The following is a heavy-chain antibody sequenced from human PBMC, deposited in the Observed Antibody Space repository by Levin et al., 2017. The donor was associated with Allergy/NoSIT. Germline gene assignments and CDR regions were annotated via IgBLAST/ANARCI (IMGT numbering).Heavy chain of an antibody. CDR1: GFTFSSYA. CDR2: ISGSGGST. D-gene: IGHD3-3*01. V-gene: IGHV3-23*01. Sequence: GGSLRLSCAASGFTFSSYAMSWVRQAPGKGLEWVSAISGSGGSTYYADSVKGRFTISRDNSKNTLYLQMNSLRAEDTAVYYCAKVHPRRRFLEWLLGEYYFDYWGQGTLVTVSS. J-gene: IGHJ4*02. CDR3: AKVHPRRRFLEWLLGEYYFDY.